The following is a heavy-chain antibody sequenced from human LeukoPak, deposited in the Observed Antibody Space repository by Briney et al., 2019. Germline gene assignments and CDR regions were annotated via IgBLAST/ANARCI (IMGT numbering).Heavy chain of an antibody. V-gene: IGHV3-48*03. J-gene: IGHJ4*02. CDR2: ISSGGDTI. D-gene: IGHD3-9*01. CDR1: GFTFSSYE. Sequence: PGGSLRLSCAASGFTFSSYEINWVRQAPGKDLECVSYISSGGDTIYYADSVKGRFTISRDNAKNSLYLQMNSLRAEDTAVYYCARVAGYFDWEYYFDYWGQGTLVTVSS. CDR3: ARVAGYFDWEYYFDY.